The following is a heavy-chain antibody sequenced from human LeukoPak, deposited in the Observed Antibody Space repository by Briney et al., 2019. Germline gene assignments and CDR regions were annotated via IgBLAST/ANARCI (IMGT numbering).Heavy chain of an antibody. CDR3: ARDRGRYYDSSGYRFDY. D-gene: IGHD3-22*01. CDR1: GGSISSYY. CDR2: IYYSGST. V-gene: IGHV4-59*01. J-gene: IGHJ4*02. Sequence: PSETLSLTCTVSGGSISSYYWSWIRQPPGKGLEWIGYIYYSGSTNYNPSLKSRVTISVDTSKNQFPLKLSSVTAADTAVYYCARDRGRYYDSSGYRFDYWGQGTLVTVSS.